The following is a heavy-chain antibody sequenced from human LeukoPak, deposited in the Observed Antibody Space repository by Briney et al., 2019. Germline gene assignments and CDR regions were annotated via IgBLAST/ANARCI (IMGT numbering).Heavy chain of an antibody. J-gene: IGHJ4*02. CDR3: ARADSVVSDYFDY. D-gene: IGHD2-2*01. V-gene: IGHV4-30-4*01. CDR2: IYYSGST. CDR1: GGSISSGDYY. Sequence: PSETLSLTCTVSGGSISSGDYYWSWIRQPPGKGLEWIGYIYYSGSTYYNPSLKSRVTISVDTSKNQFSLKLSSVTAADTAVYYCARADSVVSDYFDYWGQGTLVTVSS.